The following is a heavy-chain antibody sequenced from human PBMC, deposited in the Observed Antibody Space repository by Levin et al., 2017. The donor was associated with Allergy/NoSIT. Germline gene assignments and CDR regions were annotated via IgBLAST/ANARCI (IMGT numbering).Heavy chain of an antibody. J-gene: IGHJ4*02. D-gene: IGHD6-13*01. CDR3: ARDVGGSFSSSWPNPFDY. CDR2: ISSSSSYI. Sequence: FPFLLSLLPWVRQAPGKGLEWVSSISSSSSYIYYADSVKGRFTISLSPAKNSLYLQMNSLRAEDTAVYYCARDVGGSFSSSWPNPFDYWGQGTLVTVSS. CDR1: FPFLLSL. V-gene: IGHV3-21*01.